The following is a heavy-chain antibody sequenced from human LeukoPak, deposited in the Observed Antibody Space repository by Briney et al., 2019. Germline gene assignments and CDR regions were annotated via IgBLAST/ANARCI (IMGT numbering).Heavy chain of an antibody. D-gene: IGHD2-2*02. CDR2: VDPEDDET. V-gene: IGHV1-69-2*01. J-gene: IGHJ6*04. CDR3: ATPGPSRGLGYCSRTSCYNV. Sequence: ATVKISCKVSGYTFTDYYMHWVQQVPGKGLEWMGLVDPEDDETIYAEKFQGRVTITADTSTDTAYMELSSLRSEDTAVYYCATPGPSRGLGYCSRTSCYNVWGKGTTVTVSS. CDR1: GYTFTDYY.